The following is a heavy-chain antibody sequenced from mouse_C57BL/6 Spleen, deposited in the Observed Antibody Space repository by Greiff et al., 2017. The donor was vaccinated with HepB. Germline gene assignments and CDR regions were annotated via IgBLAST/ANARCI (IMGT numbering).Heavy chain of an antibody. CDR2: INPNNGGT. V-gene: IGHV1-26*01. D-gene: IGHD4-1*02. Sequence: VQLQQSGPELVKPGASVKISCKASGYTFTDYYMNWVKQSHGKSLEWIGDINPNNGGTSYNQKFKGKATLTVDKSSSTAYMELRSLTSEDSAVYYCARFSNWDVGYAMDYWGQGTSVTVSS. J-gene: IGHJ4*01. CDR3: ARFSNWDVGYAMDY. CDR1: GYTFTDYY.